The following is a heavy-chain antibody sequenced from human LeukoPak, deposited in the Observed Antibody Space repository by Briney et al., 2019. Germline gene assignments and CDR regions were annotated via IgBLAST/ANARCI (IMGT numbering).Heavy chain of an antibody. CDR1: GGYMRNSLYY. D-gene: IGHD3-3*01. J-gene: IGHJ4*02. CDR2: LFHTGYT. Sequence: PSETLSLTCTVSGGYMRNSLYYWGWIRQPPGMGLEWIGSLFHTGYTYSNPSLKSRITISVDTSKNQFSLRLTSVTAADTAVYFCARTMSDYDFWSASHWGQGALVTVSS. V-gene: IGHV4-39*01. CDR3: ARTMSDYDFWSASH.